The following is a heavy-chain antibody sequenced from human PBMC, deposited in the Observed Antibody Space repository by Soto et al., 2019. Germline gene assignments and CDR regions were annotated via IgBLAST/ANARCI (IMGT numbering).Heavy chain of an antibody. CDR2: NSAGQGNT. V-gene: IGHV1-3*01. CDR3: ARDPNDSGADSNHYCYGLNS. D-gene: IGHD2-21*01. CDR1: GYTLTSYG. Sequence: ASVKASCKVSGYTLTSYGIHWLREAPEQRLEKTAWNSAGQGNTKYSEKFQCRATISRGTSASRASLELSSRGSEDTAVYYCARDPNDSGADSNHYCYGLNSWRQGTRDTVSS. J-gene: IGHJ6*02.